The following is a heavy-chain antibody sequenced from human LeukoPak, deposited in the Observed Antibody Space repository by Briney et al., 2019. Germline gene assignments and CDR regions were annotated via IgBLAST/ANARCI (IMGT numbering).Heavy chain of an antibody. J-gene: IGHJ4*02. D-gene: IGHD6-19*01. Sequence: ETLSLTCTVSGGSISSYYWTWLRQPPGKGLEWIGYVYYSGSTNYNPSLKSRVTISVDTSKDQFSLKLSSLTAADTAVYYCARRRAVPGFYYFDYWGQGTLVTVSS. CDR3: ARRRAVPGFYYFDY. CDR1: GGSISSYY. V-gene: IGHV4-59*08. CDR2: VYYSGST.